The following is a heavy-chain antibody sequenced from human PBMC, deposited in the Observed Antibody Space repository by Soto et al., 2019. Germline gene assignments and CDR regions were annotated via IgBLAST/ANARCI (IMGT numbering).Heavy chain of an antibody. J-gene: IGHJ5*02. D-gene: IGHD2-21*02. CDR1: GFTFSSYS. CDR3: ARDTEPHDFDNWFDP. CDR2: ISSSSSTI. Sequence: GGSLRLSCAASGFTFSSYSMNWVRQAPGKGLEWVSYISSSSSTIYYADSVKGRFTISRDNAKNSLYLQMNSLRDEDTAVYYCARDTEPHDFDNWFDPWGQGTLVTVSS. V-gene: IGHV3-48*02.